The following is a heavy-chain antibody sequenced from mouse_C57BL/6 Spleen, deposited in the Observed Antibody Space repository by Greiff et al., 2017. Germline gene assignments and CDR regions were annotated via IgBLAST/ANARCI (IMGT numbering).Heavy chain of an antibody. CDR2: IYPGDGDT. CDR3: ATHSNPWFAY. D-gene: IGHD2-5*01. J-gene: IGHJ3*01. Sequence: QVQLKESGPELVKPGASVKISCKASGYAFSSSWMNWVKQRPGKGLEWIGRIYPGDGDTNYNGKFKGKATLTADKSSSTAYMQLSSLTSEDSAVYFCATHSNPWFAYWGQGTLVTVSA. CDR1: GYAFSSSW. V-gene: IGHV1-82*01.